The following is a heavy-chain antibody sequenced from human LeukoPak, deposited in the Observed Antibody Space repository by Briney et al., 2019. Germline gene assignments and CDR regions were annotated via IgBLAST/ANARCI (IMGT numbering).Heavy chain of an antibody. CDR3: VRVHYSSGSLSSWFDP. J-gene: IGHJ5*02. V-gene: IGHV4-61*01. D-gene: IGHD3-10*01. CDR1: GVSFSSGSYY. CDR2: ISYSGGV. Sequence: SETLSLTCTVSGVSFSSGSYYWGWIRQPPGKGLEWIGYISYSGGVSYNPSLKPPVTISLDTSKNQVSLKLSSVTAADTAIYYCVRVHYSSGSLSSWFDPWGRGILVTVSS.